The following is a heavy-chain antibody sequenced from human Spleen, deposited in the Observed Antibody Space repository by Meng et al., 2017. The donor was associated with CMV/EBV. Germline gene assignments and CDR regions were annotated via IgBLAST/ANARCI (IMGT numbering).Heavy chain of an antibody. CDR1: GGSFSGYY. D-gene: IGHD2-15*01. CDR2: INHSGST. J-gene: IGHJ4*02. V-gene: IGHV4-34*01. Sequence: SLTCAVYGGSFSGYYWSWIRQPPGKGLEWIGEINHSGSTNYNPSLKSRVTISVDTSKNQFSLKLSSVTAADTAVYYCARVSYSSPHYWGQGTLVTSPQ. CDR3: ARVSYSSPHY.